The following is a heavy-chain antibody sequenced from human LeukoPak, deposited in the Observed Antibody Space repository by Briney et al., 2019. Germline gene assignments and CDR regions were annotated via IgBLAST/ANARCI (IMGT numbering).Heavy chain of an antibody. V-gene: IGHV3-74*01. CDR2: NNGGGSTT. D-gene: IGHD2-15*01. CDR3: ARDPRNVGLAP. Sequence: GGSLRLSCVASGFSLSGYWMYWVRQAPGKGLMYISRNNGGGSTTNYADVVKGRFTMSRDNVKNTLYLQMNSLRVEDTAVYYCARDPRNVGLAPWGQGTLVTVSS. J-gene: IGHJ5*02. CDR1: GFSLSGYW.